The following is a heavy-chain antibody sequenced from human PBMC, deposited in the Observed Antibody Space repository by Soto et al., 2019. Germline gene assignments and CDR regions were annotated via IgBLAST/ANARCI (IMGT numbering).Heavy chain of an antibody. CDR3: ARAPRDSSGYYQSDY. V-gene: IGHV5-10-1*01. CDR2: IDPSDSYT. D-gene: IGHD3-22*01. J-gene: IGHJ4*02. CDR1: GYSFTSYW. Sequence: PGESLKISCKGSGYSFTSYWISWVRQMPGKGLEWMGRIDPSDSYTNYSPSFQGHVTISAGKSISTAYLQWSSLKASDTAMYYCARAPRDSSGYYQSDYWGQGTLVTVSS.